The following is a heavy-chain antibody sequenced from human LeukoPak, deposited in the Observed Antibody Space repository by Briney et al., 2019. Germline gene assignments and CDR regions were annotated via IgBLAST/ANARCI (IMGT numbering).Heavy chain of an antibody. CDR2: ISGSGGST. D-gene: IGHD3-3*01. J-gene: IGHJ4*02. CDR3: ACPRSGYYYENFDY. Sequence: GGSLRLSCAASGFTFSSYAMSWVRQAPGKGLEWVSAISGSGGSTYYADSVKGRFTISRDNSKNTLYLQMNSLRAEDTAVYYCACPRSGYYYENFDYWGQGTLVTVSS. V-gene: IGHV3-23*01. CDR1: GFTFSSYA.